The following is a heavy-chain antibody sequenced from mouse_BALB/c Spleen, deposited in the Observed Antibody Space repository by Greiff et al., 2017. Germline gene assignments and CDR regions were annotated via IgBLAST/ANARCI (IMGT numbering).Heavy chain of an antibody. CDR1: GYSFTDYN. D-gene: IGHD1-1*01. CDR2: IDPYNGGT. CDR3: ARKDPITTVVGDY. Sequence: EVKVVESGPELVKPGASVKVSCKASGYSFTDYNMYWVKQSHGKSLEWIGYIDPYNGGTSYNQKFKGKATLTVDKSSSTAFMHLNSLTSEDSAVYYCARKDPITTVVGDYWGQGTTLTVSS. J-gene: IGHJ2*01. V-gene: IGHV1S135*01.